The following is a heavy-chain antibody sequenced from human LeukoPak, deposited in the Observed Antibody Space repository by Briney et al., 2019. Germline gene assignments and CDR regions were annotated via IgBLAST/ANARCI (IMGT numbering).Heavy chain of an antibody. V-gene: IGHV3-30*18. Sequence: PGGSLRLSCAASGFTFSSYGMHWVRQAPGKGLEWVALISYDGSNKYYADSVKGRFTISRDNSNNTLSLQMNSLRAEDTAVYHCAKDQDHYGSGSSDYWGQGTLVTVSS. CDR1: GFTFSSYG. CDR2: ISYDGSNK. J-gene: IGHJ4*02. D-gene: IGHD3-10*01. CDR3: AKDQDHYGSGSSDY.